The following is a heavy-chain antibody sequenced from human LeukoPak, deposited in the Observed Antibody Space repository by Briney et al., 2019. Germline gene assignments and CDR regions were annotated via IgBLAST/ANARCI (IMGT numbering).Heavy chain of an antibody. CDR3: ARGLVSSVHWYFDL. Sequence: SETLSLTCTVSGGSLSSSSYYWGWIRQPPGKGLEWIGSIYYSGSTYYNPSLKSPVTISVDTSKSQFSLKMSSVTAADTAVYYCARGLVSSVHWYFDLWGRGTLVTVSS. CDR1: GGSLSSSSYY. V-gene: IGHV4-39*01. D-gene: IGHD6-13*01. J-gene: IGHJ2*01. CDR2: IYYSGST.